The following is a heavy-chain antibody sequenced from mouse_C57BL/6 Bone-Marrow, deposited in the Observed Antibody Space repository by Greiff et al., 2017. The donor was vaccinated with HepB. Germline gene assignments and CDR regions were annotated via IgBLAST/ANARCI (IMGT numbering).Heavy chain of an antibody. CDR3: AKKYYGSSGGFAY. CDR1: GYTFTSYW. V-gene: IGHV1-61*01. CDR2: IYPSDSET. J-gene: IGHJ3*01. D-gene: IGHD1-1*01. Sequence: QVQLQQPGAELVRPGSSVKLSCKASGYTFTSYWMDWVKQRPGQGLEWIGNIYPSDSETHYNQKFKDKATLTVDKSSSTAYMQLSSLTSEDSAVYYCAKKYYGSSGGFAYWGQGTLVTVSA.